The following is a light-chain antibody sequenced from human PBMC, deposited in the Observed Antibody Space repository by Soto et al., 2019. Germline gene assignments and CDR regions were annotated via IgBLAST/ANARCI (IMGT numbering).Light chain of an antibody. CDR2: GAS. J-gene: IGKJ2*01. V-gene: IGKV3-20*01. CDR1: QSVSSNH. CDR3: QQYATSHMYT. Sequence: ETVLTQSPGTLSLSPGERATLSCRASQSVSSNHLAWNQQKSGQAPRLLVYGASSRATGIPDRFSGSGSGTDFTLTITRLEPEDFAVYYWQQYATSHMYTFGQGTKLEIK.